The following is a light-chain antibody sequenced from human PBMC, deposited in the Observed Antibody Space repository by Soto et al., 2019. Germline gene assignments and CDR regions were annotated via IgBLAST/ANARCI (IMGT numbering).Light chain of an antibody. Sequence: ALTQPASVSGSPGQSITISCTGTSSDVGDYNYVSWYQQHPGKAPKLMIYEVSNRPSGVSNRFSGSKSGNTASLTISGLQAEDEADYYCSSYTSSSSVVFGGGTKLTVL. CDR3: SSYTSSSSVV. V-gene: IGLV2-14*01. J-gene: IGLJ2*01. CDR1: SSDVGDYNY. CDR2: EVS.